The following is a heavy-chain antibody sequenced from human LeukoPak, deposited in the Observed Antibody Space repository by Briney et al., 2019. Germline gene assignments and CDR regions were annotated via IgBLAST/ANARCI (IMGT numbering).Heavy chain of an antibody. J-gene: IGHJ4*02. CDR2: ISSSGGNT. CDR3: VKGVVYSSRAFDY. V-gene: IGHV3-64D*06. Sequence: GGSLRLFCSASGFTFSNSAMLWVRQAPGKGLESVSSISSSGGNTYYADSVKGRFTISRDNSKNRLYLQMSSLRAEDTAVYYCVKGVVYSSRAFDYWGQGTLVTVSS. D-gene: IGHD6-13*01. CDR1: GFTFSNSA.